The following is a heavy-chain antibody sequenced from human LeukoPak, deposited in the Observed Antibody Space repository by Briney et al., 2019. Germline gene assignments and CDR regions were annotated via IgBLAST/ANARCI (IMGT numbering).Heavy chain of an antibody. Sequence: ASVKVSCKASGYTFTSYCMHWVRQAPGQGLEWMGIINPSGGSTSYAQKFQGRVTMTRDTSTSTVYMELSSLRSEDTAVYYCARDRGLYGDYEEYNWFDPWGQGTLVTVSS. CDR1: GYTFTSYC. CDR2: INPSGGST. J-gene: IGHJ5*02. V-gene: IGHV1-46*01. D-gene: IGHD4-17*01. CDR3: ARDRGLYGDYEEYNWFDP.